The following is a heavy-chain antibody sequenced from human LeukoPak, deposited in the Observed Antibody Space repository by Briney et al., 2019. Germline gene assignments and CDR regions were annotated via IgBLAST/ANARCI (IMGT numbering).Heavy chain of an antibody. CDR1: GYTFTNYY. V-gene: IGHV1-46*01. CDR3: AREMPRTYYFDY. D-gene: IGHD1-14*01. J-gene: IGHJ4*02. Sequence: ASVKVSCKASGYTFTNYYIHWVRQAPGQGLEWMENINPSGGSTTYAQRFQDRVFMTGDTSTSTVYMELSSLRSEDTAIYYCAREMPRTYYFDYWGQGTLVTAPS. CDR2: INPSGGST.